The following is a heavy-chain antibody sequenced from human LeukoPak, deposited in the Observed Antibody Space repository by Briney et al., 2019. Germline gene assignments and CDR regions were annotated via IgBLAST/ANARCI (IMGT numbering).Heavy chain of an antibody. Sequence: PSETLSLTCTVSGGSISSSSYYWGWIRQPPGKGLEWIGEINHSGSTNYNPSLKSRVTISVDTSKNQFSLKLSSVTAADTAVYYCARARYSALRGYYYYHYMDVWGKGTTVTISS. J-gene: IGHJ6*03. V-gene: IGHV4-39*07. D-gene: IGHD5-12*01. CDR1: GGSISSSSYY. CDR2: INHSGST. CDR3: ARARYSALRGYYYYHYMDV.